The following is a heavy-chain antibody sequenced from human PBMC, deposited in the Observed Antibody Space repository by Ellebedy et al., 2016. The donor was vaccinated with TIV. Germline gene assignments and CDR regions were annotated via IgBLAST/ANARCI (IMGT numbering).Heavy chain of an antibody. J-gene: IGHJ3*02. CDR3: ARWDFDSFNAFDI. V-gene: IGHV3-74*01. D-gene: IGHD3-9*01. CDR2: INSDGTST. CDR1: GFAFSSNW. Sequence: GESLKISCGASGFAFSSNWMYWVRQDRGKGLMWVSRINSDGTSTRYADSVKGRFTISRDNAKNTLYLQMNSLRAEDTAVYYCARWDFDSFNAFDIWGQGTMVTVSS.